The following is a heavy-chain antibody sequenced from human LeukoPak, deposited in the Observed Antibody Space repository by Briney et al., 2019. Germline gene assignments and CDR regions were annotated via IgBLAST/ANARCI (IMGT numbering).Heavy chain of an antibody. J-gene: IGHJ3*02. CDR2: ISSSGSTI. CDR3: ARISHNYDAFDI. V-gene: IGHV3-48*03. Sequence: GGSLRHSCAASGVTFRSYEMNCVREAPGKGLEGVSYISSSGSTIYYADSVKGRFTISRDHATNSLYLQMNSLRAEDTAVYCCARISHNYDAFDIWGQGTMVTVSS. D-gene: IGHD1-1*01. CDR1: GVTFRSYE.